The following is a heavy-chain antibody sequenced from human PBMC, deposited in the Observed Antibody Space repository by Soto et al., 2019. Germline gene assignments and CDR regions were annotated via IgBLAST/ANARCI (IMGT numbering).Heavy chain of an antibody. Sequence: QVQLVQSGAEVKKPGSSVKVSCKASGGTFSSYAISWVRQAPGQGLEWMGGIRLYNGNTNNAQRPQGRVTMTTDTSTSTAYMELRSLRSDDTAVYYCARDEGGSYWEERENWFDPWGQGTLVTVSS. D-gene: IGHD1-26*01. CDR1: GGTFSSYA. J-gene: IGHJ5*02. CDR3: ARDEGGSYWEERENWFDP. CDR2: IRLYNGNT. V-gene: IGHV1-18*01.